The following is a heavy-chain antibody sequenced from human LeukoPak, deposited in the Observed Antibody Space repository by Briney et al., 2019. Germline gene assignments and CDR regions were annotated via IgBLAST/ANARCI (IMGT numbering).Heavy chain of an antibody. CDR3: AKDRTGTTGAGWFDP. Sequence: GGSLRLSCAASGFTFSSYGMSWVRQAPGKGLEWVSSISGSGGSTYYGDSVKGRFTISRDNSKNTLYLQMNSLGAEDTAIYYCAKDRTGTTGAGWFDPWGQGTLVTVSS. CDR1: GFTFSSYG. D-gene: IGHD1-1*01. V-gene: IGHV3-23*01. CDR2: ISGSGGST. J-gene: IGHJ5*02.